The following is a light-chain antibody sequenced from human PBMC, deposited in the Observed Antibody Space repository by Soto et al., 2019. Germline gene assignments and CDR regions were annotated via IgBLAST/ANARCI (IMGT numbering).Light chain of an antibody. J-gene: IGKJ2*01. CDR1: QSLLHSLGHNY. V-gene: IGKV2-28*01. CDR2: LGS. Sequence: DIVMTQSPLSLPVTPGEPASISCRSSQSLLHSLGHNYLDWYLQKPGQSPQLLIYLGSNRASGVPDRFSGSGSGTDFTLKISSVEAEDVGVYYCMQALQTPRTFGQGTKLEIK. CDR3: MQALQTPRT.